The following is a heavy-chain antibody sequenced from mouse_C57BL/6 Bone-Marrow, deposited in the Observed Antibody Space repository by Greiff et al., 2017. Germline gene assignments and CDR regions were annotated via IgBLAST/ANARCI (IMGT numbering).Heavy chain of an antibody. CDR1: GYTFTDYY. D-gene: IGHD2-5*01. J-gene: IGHJ3*01. V-gene: IGHV1-76*01. CDR2: IYPGSGNT. CDR3: ARSYSNYPFAY. Sequence: QVQLQQSGAELVRPGASVKLSCKASGYTFTDYYINWVKQRPGQGLEWIARIYPGSGNTYYNEKFKGKATLTAEKSSSTAYMQLSSLTSEDSAVYFCARSYSNYPFAYWGQGTLVTVSA.